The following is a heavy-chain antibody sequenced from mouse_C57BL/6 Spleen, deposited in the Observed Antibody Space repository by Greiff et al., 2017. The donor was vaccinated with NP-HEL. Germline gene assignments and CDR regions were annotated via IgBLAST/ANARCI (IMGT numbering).Heavy chain of an antibody. CDR1: GFTFSDYG. CDR2: ISSGSSTI. J-gene: IGHJ1*03. CDR3: ARGKNYYGSSYWYFDV. D-gene: IGHD1-1*01. Sequence: EVQLVESGGGLVKPGGSLKLSCAASGFTFSDYGMHWVRQAPEKGLEWVAYISSGSSTIYYADTVKGRFTISRDNAKNTLFLQMTSLRSEDTAMYYCARGKNYYGSSYWYFDVWGTGTTVTVSS. V-gene: IGHV5-17*01.